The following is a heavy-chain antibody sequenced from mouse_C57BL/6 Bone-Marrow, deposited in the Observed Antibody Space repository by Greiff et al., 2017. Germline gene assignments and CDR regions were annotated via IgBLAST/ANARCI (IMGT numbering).Heavy chain of an antibody. Sequence: DVMLVESGGDLVKPGGSLKLSCAASGFTFSSYGMSWFRQPPAKMLEWVATISSGGSYTSYPDSVKGRFTISRDNAKNTLYLQMSSLKSEDTAMYYCARQAYYGNYDYAMDYWGQGTSVTVSS. D-gene: IGHD2-1*01. V-gene: IGHV5-6*02. CDR2: ISSGGSYT. J-gene: IGHJ4*01. CDR3: ARQAYYGNYDYAMDY. CDR1: GFTFSSYG.